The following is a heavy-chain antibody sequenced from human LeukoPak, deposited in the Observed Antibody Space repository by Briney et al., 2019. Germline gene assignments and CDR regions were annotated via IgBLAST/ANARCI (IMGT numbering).Heavy chain of an antibody. D-gene: IGHD5-12*01. Sequence: SETLSLTCTVSSYSINSGYYWSWIRQPPGKGLEWTGYIYYSGSTNYNPSLKSRVTISVDTSKNQFSLKLSSVTAADTAVYYCAGSTWLHDTFDIWGQGTMVTVSS. CDR3: AGSTWLHDTFDI. CDR2: IYYSGST. V-gene: IGHV4-59*01. CDR1: SYSINSGYY. J-gene: IGHJ3*02.